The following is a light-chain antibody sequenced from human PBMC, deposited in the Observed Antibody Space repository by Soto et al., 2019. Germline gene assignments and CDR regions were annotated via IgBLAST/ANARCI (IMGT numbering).Light chain of an antibody. CDR2: EVT. V-gene: IGLV2-14*01. CDR1: SSDVGGYNS. CDR3: SSYTSSSTRV. Sequence: ALTQPASVSGSPGQSITISCTGTSSDVGGYNSVSWYQQHPGKAPKLVIYEVTNRPSGISNRFSGSKSGNTASLTISGLQAEDEADYYCSSYTSSSTRVFGTGTKVTVL. J-gene: IGLJ1*01.